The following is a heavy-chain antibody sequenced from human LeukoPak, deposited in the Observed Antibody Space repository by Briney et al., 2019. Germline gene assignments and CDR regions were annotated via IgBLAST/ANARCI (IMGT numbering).Heavy chain of an antibody. V-gene: IGHV4-34*01. CDR2: INHSGST. Sequence: SETLSLTCAVYGGSFSGYYWSWIRQPPGKGLEWIGEINHSGSTNYNPSLKSRVTLSVDTSKNQFSLKLSSVTAADTAVYYCARGNVDSSSSSDYWGQGTLVTVSS. J-gene: IGHJ4*02. CDR3: ARGNVDSSSSSDY. CDR1: GGSFSGYY. D-gene: IGHD6-6*01.